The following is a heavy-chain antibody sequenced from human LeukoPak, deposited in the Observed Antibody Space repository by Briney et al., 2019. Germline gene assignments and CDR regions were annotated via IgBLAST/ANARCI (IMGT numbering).Heavy chain of an antibody. CDR3: AKDDYNYYYYMDV. CDR2: INSDGSST. CDR1: GFTFSSYW. V-gene: IGHV3-74*01. Sequence: GGSLRLSCAASGFTFSSYWMHWVRQAPGKGLVWVSRINSDGSSTSYADSVKGRFTISRDNAKNTLYLQMNSLRAEDTAVYYCAKDDYNYYYYMDVWGKGTTVTVSS. D-gene: IGHD4-11*01. J-gene: IGHJ6*03.